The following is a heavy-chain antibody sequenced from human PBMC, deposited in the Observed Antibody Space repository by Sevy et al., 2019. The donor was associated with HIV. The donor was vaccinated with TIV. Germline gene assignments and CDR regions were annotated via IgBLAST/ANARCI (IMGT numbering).Heavy chain of an antibody. V-gene: IGHV3-11*01. Sequence: GSLRLSCAASGFTFSDYYMSWIRQAPGKGLEWVSYVSGSDDTKYYADSVKGRFTISRDNAKNSLYLQMNSLRAEDTAVYYCARDHVKDGDLGDYYYFAMDVWGQGTMVTVSS. J-gene: IGHJ6*02. D-gene: IGHD4-17*01. CDR3: ARDHVKDGDLGDYYYFAMDV. CDR1: GFTFSDYY. CDR2: VSGSDDTK.